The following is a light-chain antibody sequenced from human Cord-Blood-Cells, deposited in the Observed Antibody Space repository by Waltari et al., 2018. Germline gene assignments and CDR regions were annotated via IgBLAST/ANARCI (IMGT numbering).Light chain of an antibody. Sequence: QSALTHPRSVSGSPGQSVTISCTGTSSDVGGYNYVSWYQQHPGKAPKLMIYDVSKRPSGVPDRFSGSKSGNTASLTISGLQAEDEADYYCCSYAGSYTFFYVFGTGTKVTVL. CDR1: SSDVGGYNY. CDR3: CSYAGSYTFFYV. CDR2: DVS. J-gene: IGLJ1*01. V-gene: IGLV2-11*01.